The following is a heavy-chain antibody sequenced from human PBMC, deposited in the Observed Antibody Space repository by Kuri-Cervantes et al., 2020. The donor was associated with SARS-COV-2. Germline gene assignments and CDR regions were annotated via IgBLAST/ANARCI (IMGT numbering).Heavy chain of an antibody. J-gene: IGHJ4*02. V-gene: IGHV3-21*01. Sequence: GESLKISCAASGFPFSSYSMNWVRQAPGKGLEWVSSISSSSSYIYYADSVKGRFTISRDDAKNSLYLQMNSLRAEDTAVYYCARDRISSGWYVGYYFDYWGQGTLVTVSS. CDR3: ARDRISSGWYVGYYFDY. D-gene: IGHD6-19*01. CDR1: GFPFSSYS. CDR2: ISSSSSYI.